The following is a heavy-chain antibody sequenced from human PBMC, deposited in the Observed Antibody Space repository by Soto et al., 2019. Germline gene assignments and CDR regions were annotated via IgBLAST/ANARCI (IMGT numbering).Heavy chain of an antibody. V-gene: IGHV3-11*06. Sequence: PGGSLRLSCATSGFSISDSYMSWIRQAPGKGLEWISYISPRSTFRDYADSLKGRFTISRDSVENSVYLQMNNLTADDTGVYYCARGGGGGLFDPWGQGSLVTVSS. CDR1: GFSISDSY. CDR2: ISPRSTFR. J-gene: IGHJ5*02. CDR3: ARGGGGGLFDP. D-gene: IGHD2-21*01.